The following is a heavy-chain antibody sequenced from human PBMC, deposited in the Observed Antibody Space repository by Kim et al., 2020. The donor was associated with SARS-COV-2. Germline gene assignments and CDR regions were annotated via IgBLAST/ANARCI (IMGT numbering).Heavy chain of an antibody. V-gene: IGHV3-43*01. D-gene: IGHD3-22*01. J-gene: IGHJ4*02. Sequence: GRGRITISRDNSKNSLYLQMNSLRTEDTALYYCAKGVNYYDSSGYQIGYWGQGTLVTVSS. CDR3: AKGVNYYDSSGYQIGY.